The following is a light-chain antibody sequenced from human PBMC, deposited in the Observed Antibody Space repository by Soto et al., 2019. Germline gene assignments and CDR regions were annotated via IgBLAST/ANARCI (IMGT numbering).Light chain of an antibody. Sequence: DIQMTQSPSTLSASVGDRVTITCRASQSISSWLAWYQQKPGKAPKLLIYDASSLESGVPSRFSGSGSGTEFALTISSLQPDDFATYYCQQYNSYRLTFGGGTKVEIK. CDR1: QSISSW. J-gene: IGKJ4*01. CDR3: QQYNSYRLT. V-gene: IGKV1-5*01. CDR2: DAS.